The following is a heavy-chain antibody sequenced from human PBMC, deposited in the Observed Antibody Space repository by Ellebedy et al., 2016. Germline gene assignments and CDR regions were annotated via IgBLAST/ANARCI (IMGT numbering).Heavy chain of an antibody. J-gene: IGHJ4*02. V-gene: IGHV3-48*04. CDR1: GFAFSNHA. CDR3: AKDLPNWAIDY. CDR2: INGPSSGI. D-gene: IGHD7-27*01. Sequence: GGSLRLSXEGSGFAFSNHAINWVRQAPGKGLEWVSYINGPSSGIYYADSVKGRFTISRDNAKNSVYLQMNSLRADDTAIYYCAKDLPNWAIDYWGQGALVTVAS.